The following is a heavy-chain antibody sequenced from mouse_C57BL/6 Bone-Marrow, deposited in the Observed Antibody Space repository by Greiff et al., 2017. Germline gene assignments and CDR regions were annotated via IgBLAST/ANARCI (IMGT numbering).Heavy chain of an antibody. CDR2: INPNNGGT. CDR1: GYTFTDYN. CDR3: ARDTTVVASYWYFDV. D-gene: IGHD1-1*01. J-gene: IGHJ1*03. V-gene: IGHV1-18*01. Sequence: EVQLQQSGPELVKPGASVKIPCKASGYTFTDYNMDWVKQSHGKSLEWIGDINPNNGGTIYNQKFKGKATLTVDKSSSTAYMELRSLTSEDTAVYYCARDTTVVASYWYFDVWGTGTTVTVSS.